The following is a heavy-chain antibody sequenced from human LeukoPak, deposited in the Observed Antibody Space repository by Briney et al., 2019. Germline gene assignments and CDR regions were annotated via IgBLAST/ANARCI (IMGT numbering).Heavy chain of an antibody. D-gene: IGHD3-22*01. CDR2: IWHDGNRK. CDR3: ARDEGDSSGYYPGL. J-gene: IGHJ1*01. CDR1: GFTLSNYG. Sequence: SGGSLRLSCAASGFTLSNYGMHWVRQAPGKGLEWVAAIWHDGNRKYYAESVKGRFTISRDNARNTVYVQMDSLRAEDTAVCYCARDEGDSSGYYPGLWGQGTLVTVSS. V-gene: IGHV3-33*01.